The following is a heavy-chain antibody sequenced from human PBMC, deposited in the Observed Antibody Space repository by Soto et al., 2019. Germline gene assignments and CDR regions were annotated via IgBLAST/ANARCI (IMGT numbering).Heavy chain of an antibody. V-gene: IGHV4-39*01. Sequence: SETLSLTCTVSGGSISSRSYYWGWIRQPPGTGLEWIGSIYYSGNDFYNPSLNSRVTISVDTSKNQFSLMLRSVTAADTAVYYCARQTKDYYDSSGYYLNWGQGTLVTVSS. CDR2: IYYSGND. CDR3: ARQTKDYYDSSGYYLN. D-gene: IGHD3-22*01. J-gene: IGHJ4*02. CDR1: GGSISSRSYY.